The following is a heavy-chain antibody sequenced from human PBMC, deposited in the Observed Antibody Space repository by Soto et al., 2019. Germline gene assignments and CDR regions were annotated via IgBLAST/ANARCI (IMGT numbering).Heavy chain of an antibody. V-gene: IGHV3-48*01. CDR1: GFTFSIYI. CDR2: ISSSSSTI. Sequence: GGSLRLSCAASGFTFSIYIMNWVRQAPGKGLEWVSYISSSSSTIYYADSVKGRFTISRDNAKNSLYLQMNSLGAEDTAVYYCARDCGILIDDAFDIWGHGTMVTVSS. CDR3: ARDCGILIDDAFDI. J-gene: IGHJ3*02. D-gene: IGHD2-8*01.